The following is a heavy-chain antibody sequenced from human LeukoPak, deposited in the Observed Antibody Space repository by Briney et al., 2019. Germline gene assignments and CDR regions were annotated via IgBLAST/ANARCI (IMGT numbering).Heavy chain of an antibody. D-gene: IGHD1-26*01. CDR2: ISYDGSKI. CDR3: AKDRSRSGSRSYFDY. J-gene: IGHJ4*02. V-gene: IGHV3-30-3*01. Sequence: PGGSLRLSCAASGFTFSSYPLHWVRQAPGRGLEWVTLISYDGSKIYYADSVKGRFTISRDNAKNSLYLQMNSLRAEDTALYYCAKDRSRSGSRSYFDYWGQGTLVTVSS. CDR1: GFTFSSYP.